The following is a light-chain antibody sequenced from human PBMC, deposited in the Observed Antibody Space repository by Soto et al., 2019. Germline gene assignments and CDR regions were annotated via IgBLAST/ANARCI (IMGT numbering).Light chain of an antibody. CDR2: AVS. CDR1: QSIDSY. Sequence: EIQMTQSPSSLSASVGERVTITCRASQSIDSYLYWYQQKPGKAPKLLIYAVSNLQSGVPSRFSGSGSGPDFSLTVSSLQPEDSATYYCQQTYSTPLYTFGQGTKLEIK. J-gene: IGKJ2*01. CDR3: QQTYSTPLYT. V-gene: IGKV1-39*01.